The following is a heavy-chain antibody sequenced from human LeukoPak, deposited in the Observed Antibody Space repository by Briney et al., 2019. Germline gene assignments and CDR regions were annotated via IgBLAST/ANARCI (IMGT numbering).Heavy chain of an antibody. CDR3: GRAGPVTKDHFIDV. D-gene: IGHD2-2*01. CDR1: GFSFSNYW. CDR2: MYLDGSRA. J-gene: IGHJ6*03. V-gene: IGHV3-7*01. Sequence: GGSLRLSCAVSGFSFSNYWMSWARQSPGKGLEWVANMYLDGSRAYYVDSVKGRFTISRDNAKNSLFLQMNSLSAEDTAVYYCGRAGPVTKDHFIDVWGKGTTVTVSS.